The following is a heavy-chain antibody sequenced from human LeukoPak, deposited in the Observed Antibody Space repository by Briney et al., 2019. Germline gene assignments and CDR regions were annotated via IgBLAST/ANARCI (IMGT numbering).Heavy chain of an antibody. CDR3: ARGAVSPDCNGRSCYTFDY. D-gene: IGHD2-15*01. V-gene: IGHV1-8*01. CDR1: GYKFTSD. Sequence: ASVKVSCKASGYKFTSDINWMRQAPGQGLEWMGWMNPDSGNAEYAQKSQGRVTMTRDNSISTAYMELRSLRSEDTAVYYCARGAVSPDCNGRSCYTFDYLGQGTLVTVSS. CDR2: MNPDSGNA. J-gene: IGHJ4*02.